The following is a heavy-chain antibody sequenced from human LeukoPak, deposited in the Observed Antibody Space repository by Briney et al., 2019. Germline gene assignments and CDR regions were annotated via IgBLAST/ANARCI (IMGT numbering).Heavy chain of an antibody. J-gene: IGHJ4*02. V-gene: IGHV3-20*04. CDR1: GFTFDDYG. CDR3: ARDHGGVLVRGVIDY. Sequence: GGSLRLSCAASGFTFDDYGMSWVRQAPGKGLEWVSGINWNGGSTGYADSVKGRFTISRDNAENSLYLQMNSLRAEDTAVYYCARDHGGVLVRGVIDYWGQGTLVTVSS. D-gene: IGHD3-10*01. CDR2: INWNGGST.